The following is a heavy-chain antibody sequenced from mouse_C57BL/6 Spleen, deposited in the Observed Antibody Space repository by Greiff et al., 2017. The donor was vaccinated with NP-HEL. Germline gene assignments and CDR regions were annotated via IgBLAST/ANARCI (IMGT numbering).Heavy chain of an antibody. Sequence: EVQLVESGGGLVKPGGSLKLSCAASGFTFSSYAMSWVRQTPEKRLEWVATISDGGSYTYYPDNVKGRFTISRDNAKNNLYLQMSHLKSEDTAMYYCARSDIYMVTSLFDYWGQGTTLTVSS. CDR3: ARSDIYMVTSLFDY. CDR1: GFTFSSYA. V-gene: IGHV5-4*01. CDR2: ISDGGSYT. D-gene: IGHD2-2*01. J-gene: IGHJ2*01.